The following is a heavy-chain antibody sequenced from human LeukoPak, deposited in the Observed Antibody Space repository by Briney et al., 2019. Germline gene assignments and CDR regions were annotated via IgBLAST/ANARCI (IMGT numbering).Heavy chain of an antibody. J-gene: IGHJ4*02. CDR3: ARDEYYDSSGYYQSAGFDY. V-gene: IGHV3-7*01. D-gene: IGHD3-22*01. CDR1: GFTFSSYW. CDR2: IKQDGSEK. Sequence: GGSLRLSCAASGFTFSSYWMSWVRQAPGKGLEWVANIKQDGSEKYYVDSVKGRFTISRDNAKNSLYLQMNSLRAEDTAVYYCARDEYYDSSGYYQSAGFDYWGQGTLVTVSS.